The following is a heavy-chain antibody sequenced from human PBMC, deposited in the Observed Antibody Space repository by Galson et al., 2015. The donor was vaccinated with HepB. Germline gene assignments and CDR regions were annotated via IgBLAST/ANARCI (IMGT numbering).Heavy chain of an antibody. D-gene: IGHD3-16*01. CDR3: ARKRWTVLLGAFDI. CDR1: GFTFSSYW. V-gene: IGHV3-7*03. Sequence: SLRLSCAASGFTFSSYWMSWVRQAPGKGLEWVANIKQDGSEKYYVDSVKGRFTISRDNAKNSLYLQMNSLRAEDTAVYYCARKRWTVLLGAFDIWGQGTMVTVSS. J-gene: IGHJ3*02. CDR2: IKQDGSEK.